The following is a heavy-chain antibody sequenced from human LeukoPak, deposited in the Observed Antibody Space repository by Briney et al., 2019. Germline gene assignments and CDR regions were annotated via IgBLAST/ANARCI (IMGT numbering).Heavy chain of an antibody. D-gene: IGHD2/OR15-2a*01. V-gene: IGHV4-61*01. J-gene: IGHJ5*02. Sequence: SETLSLTCTVSGGSVSSGNYYWSWIRQPPGKGLEWIGFMSNSGHTDSTPSLKSRVTISVDTSKNQFSLKLSSVTAADTAVYYCARHVKGSTHGFDPWGQGTLVTVSS. CDR1: GGSVSSGNYY. CDR3: ARHVKGSTHGFDP. CDR2: MSNSGHT.